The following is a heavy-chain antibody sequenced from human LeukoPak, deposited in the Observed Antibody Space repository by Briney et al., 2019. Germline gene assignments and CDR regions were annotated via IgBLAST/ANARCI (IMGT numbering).Heavy chain of an antibody. V-gene: IGHV3-33*01. Sequence: GSLRLSCAASGFTFSSYGMHWVRQAPGKGLEWVAVIWYDGSNKYYADSEKGRFTISRDNSKNTLYLQMNSLRAEDTAVYYCARDSIVGATTFPHIWGQGTMVTVSS. J-gene: IGHJ3*02. CDR3: ARDSIVGATTFPHI. D-gene: IGHD1-26*01. CDR1: GFTFSSYG. CDR2: IWYDGSNK.